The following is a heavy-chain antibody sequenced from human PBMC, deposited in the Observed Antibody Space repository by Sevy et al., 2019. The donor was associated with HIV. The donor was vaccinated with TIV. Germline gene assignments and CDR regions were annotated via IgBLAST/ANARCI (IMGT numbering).Heavy chain of an antibody. CDR3: ARRSGTISTPGDY. CDR1: GGSISSSSYY. CDR2: IYYSGST. V-gene: IGHV4-39*01. J-gene: IGHJ4*02. Sequence: SETLSLTCTVSGGSISSSSYYWGWIRQPPGKGLEWIGSIYYSGSTYYNPSLTSRLTISVYTSKNQISLKLSSVTAADTAGHYCARRSGTISTPGDYCGQRPLPTVSS. D-gene: IGHD3-3*01.